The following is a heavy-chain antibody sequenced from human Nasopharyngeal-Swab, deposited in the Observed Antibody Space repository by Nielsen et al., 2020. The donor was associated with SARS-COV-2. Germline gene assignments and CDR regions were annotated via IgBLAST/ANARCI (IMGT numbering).Heavy chain of an antibody. CDR2: IIPIFGTA. J-gene: IGHJ6*02. D-gene: IGHD5/OR15-5a*01. CDR3: ARHVSAIHYYYYGMDV. Sequence: SVKVSCKASGGTFISYAISWVRQAPGQGLEWMGGIIPIFGTANYAQKFQGRVTITADESTSTAYMELSSLRSEDTAVYYCARHVSAIHYYYYGMDVWGQGTTVTVSS. V-gene: IGHV1-69*13. CDR1: GGTFISYA.